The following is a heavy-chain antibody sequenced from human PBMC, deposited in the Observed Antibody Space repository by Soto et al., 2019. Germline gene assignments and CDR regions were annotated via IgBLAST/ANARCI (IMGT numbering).Heavy chain of an antibody. J-gene: IGHJ5*02. CDR1: GYTFTGYY. CDR3: ASGITLVRGVTQNNWFDX. Sequence: ASVKVSCKASGYTFTGYYMHWVRQAPGQGLEWMGWINPNSGGTNYAQKFQGWVTMTRDTSISTAYMELSRLRSDDTAVYYCASGITLVRGVTQNNWFDXWGQGTLVTVS. D-gene: IGHD3-10*01. V-gene: IGHV1-2*04. CDR2: INPNSGGT.